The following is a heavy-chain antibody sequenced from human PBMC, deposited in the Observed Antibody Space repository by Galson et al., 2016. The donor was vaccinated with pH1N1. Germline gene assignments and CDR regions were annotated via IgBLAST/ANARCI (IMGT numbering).Heavy chain of an antibody. Sequence: SLRLSCAASGFTVSSNYMSWVRQAPGKGLEWVSVLYLAGATYYAESVKGRFTISRDNSKNTVYLQMNNLRAEDTAVYYCARDLRGANSIFGIWGEGTLVTVST. J-gene: IGHJ4*02. CDR3: ARDLRGANSIFGI. D-gene: IGHD3-3*01. CDR2: LYLAGAT. V-gene: IGHV3-53*01. CDR1: GFTVSSNY.